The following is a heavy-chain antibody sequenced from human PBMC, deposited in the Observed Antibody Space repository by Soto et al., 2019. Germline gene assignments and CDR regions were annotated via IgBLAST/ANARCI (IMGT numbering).Heavy chain of an antibody. CDR2: IDPRDSYS. Sequence: GESLKISCKGSGYSFTSYWITWVRQMPGKGMEWMGRIDPRDSYSSYSPSFQGHVTMSADKSISTAYLQWSSLMASDTAMYYCARTYYSGSGSYYIFDYWGRGTLVTVSS. CDR3: ARTYYSGSGSYYIFDY. J-gene: IGHJ4*02. CDR1: GYSFTSYW. D-gene: IGHD3-10*01. V-gene: IGHV5-10-1*01.